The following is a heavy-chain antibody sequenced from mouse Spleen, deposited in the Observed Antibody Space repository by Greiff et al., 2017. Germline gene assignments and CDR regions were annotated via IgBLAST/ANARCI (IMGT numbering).Heavy chain of an antibody. CDR2: INPNNGGT. Sequence: EVQLQQSGPELVKPGASVKISCKASGYTFTDYYMNWVKQSHGKSLEWIGDINPNNGGTSYNQKFKGKATLTVDKSSSTAYMELRSLTSEDSAVYYCVPGFDYWGQGTTLTVSS. J-gene: IGHJ2*01. V-gene: IGHV1-26*01. CDR1: GYTFTDYY. CDR3: VPGFDY. D-gene: IGHD4-1*01.